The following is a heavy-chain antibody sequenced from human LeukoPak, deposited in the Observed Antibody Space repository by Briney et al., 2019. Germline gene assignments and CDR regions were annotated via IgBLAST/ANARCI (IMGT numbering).Heavy chain of an antibody. CDR1: GGTFSSYA. CDR3: ARDEVWWNWFDP. D-gene: IGHD2-15*01. Sequence: SVKVSCKASGGTFSSYAISWVRQAPGQGLEWMGRIIPILGIANYAQKFQGRVTITADKSTSTAYMELSSLRSEDTAVYYCARDEVWWNWFDPWGQGTLVTVSS. J-gene: IGHJ5*02. V-gene: IGHV1-69*04. CDR2: IIPILGIA.